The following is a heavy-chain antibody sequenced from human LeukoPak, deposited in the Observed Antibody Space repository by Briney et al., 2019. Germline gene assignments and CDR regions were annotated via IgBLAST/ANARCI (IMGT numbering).Heavy chain of an antibody. CDR1: GGSISSYY. D-gene: IGHD2-2*02. J-gene: IGHJ5*02. V-gene: IGHV4-4*07. CDR3: ARANGSPQYQLLYGTENWFDP. Sequence: PSETLSLTCTVSGGSISSYYWSWIRQPAGKGLEWIGRIYTSGSTNYNPSLKSRVTMSVDTSKNQFSLKLSSVTAADTAVYYCARANGSPQYQLLYGTENWFDPWGQGTLVTVSS. CDR2: IYTSGST.